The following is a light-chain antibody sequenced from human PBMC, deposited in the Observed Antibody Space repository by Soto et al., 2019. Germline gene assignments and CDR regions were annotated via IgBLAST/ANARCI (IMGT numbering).Light chain of an antibody. CDR3: RAWDSSIAVV. CDR1: KLGDKY. V-gene: IGLV3-1*01. Sequence: SYELTQPPSVSVSPGQTASITCSGDKLGDKYACWYQQKPGQSPVLVIYQDSKRPSGIPERFSGSNSGNTATLTISGTQAMDEADYYCRAWDSSIAVVFGGGTKLTVL. CDR2: QDS. J-gene: IGLJ2*01.